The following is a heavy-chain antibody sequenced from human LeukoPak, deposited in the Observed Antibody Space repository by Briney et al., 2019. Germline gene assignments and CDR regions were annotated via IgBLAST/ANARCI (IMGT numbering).Heavy chain of an antibody. D-gene: IGHD6-19*01. CDR2: IYSGGST. CDR1: GFTVSSNY. Sequence: GGSLRRSCAASGFTVSSNYMSWVRQAPGKGLEWVSVIYSGGSTYYADSVKGRFTISRDNSKNTLYLQMNSLRAEDTAVYYCARVGYSSGWSNFDYWGQGSLVTVSS. V-gene: IGHV3-53*01. CDR3: ARVGYSSGWSNFDY. J-gene: IGHJ4*02.